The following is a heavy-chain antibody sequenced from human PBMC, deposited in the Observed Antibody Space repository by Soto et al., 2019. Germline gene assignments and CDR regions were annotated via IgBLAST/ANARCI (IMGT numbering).Heavy chain of an antibody. Sequence: GGSLRLSCAASGFTFSSYGMHWVRQAPGKGLEWVAVIWYDGSNKYYADSVKGRFTISRDNSKNTLYLQMNSLRTEDTAVYYCASPYYDFWSGHRAFDIWGQGTMVTVSS. CDR3: ASPYYDFWSGHRAFDI. V-gene: IGHV3-33*01. D-gene: IGHD3-3*01. CDR2: IWYDGSNK. CDR1: GFTFSSYG. J-gene: IGHJ3*02.